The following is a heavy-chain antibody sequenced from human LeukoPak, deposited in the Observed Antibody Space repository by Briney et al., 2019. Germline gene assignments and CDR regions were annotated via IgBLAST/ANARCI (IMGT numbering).Heavy chain of an antibody. CDR1: GYTFTSYG. V-gene: IGHV1-18*01. D-gene: IGHD5-12*01. Sequence: ASVKVSCKASGYTFTSYGINWVRQAPGQGLEGIGWISANNGNTNYAQKLQGRVTMTTDTSTSTAYMELRSLRSDDTAVYYCARAGLPFYYYYMDVWGKGTTVTISS. CDR3: ARAGLPFYYYYMDV. CDR2: ISANNGNT. J-gene: IGHJ6*03.